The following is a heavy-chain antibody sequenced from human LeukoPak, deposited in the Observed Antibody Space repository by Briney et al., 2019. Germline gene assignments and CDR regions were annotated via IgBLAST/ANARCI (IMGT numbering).Heavy chain of an antibody. J-gene: IGHJ3*02. CDR1: GYTFTSYF. Sequence: GASVKVSCKASGYTFTSYFMHWVRQAPGQGLEWMGIINPSGGSTSYARKFQGRLTMTRDTSTSTVYMELTSLRSEDTAVYYCVRETFLNALDIWGQGTVVTVSS. CDR2: INPSGGST. CDR3: VRETFLNALDI. V-gene: IGHV1-46*01.